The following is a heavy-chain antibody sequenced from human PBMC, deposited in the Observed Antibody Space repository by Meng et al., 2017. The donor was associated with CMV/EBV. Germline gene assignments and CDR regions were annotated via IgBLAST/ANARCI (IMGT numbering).Heavy chain of an antibody. J-gene: IGHJ4*02. D-gene: IGHD6-13*01. V-gene: IGHV3-30*04. CDR3: ARGQAAAGTVY. CDR1: GFTFSSYA. CDR2: ISDDGSNK. Sequence: LSCAASGFTFSSYAMHWVRQAPGKGLEWVAVISDDGSNKYYADSVKGRFTISRDNSKNTLYLQMNSLRAEDTAVYYCARGQAAAGTVYWGQGTLVTVSS.